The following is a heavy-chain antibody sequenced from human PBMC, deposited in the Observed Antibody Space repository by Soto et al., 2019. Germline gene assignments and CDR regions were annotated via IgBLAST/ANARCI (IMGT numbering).Heavy chain of an antibody. Sequence: VASVKVSCKASGYTFTSYYMHWVRQAPGQGLEWMGIINPSGGSTSYAQKFQGRVTMTRDTSTSTVYMELSSLRSEDTAVYYCAITDVVVPAAIYYYYGMDVWGQGTTVTVSS. CDR2: INPSGGST. CDR3: AITDVVVPAAIYYYYGMDV. CDR1: GYTFTSYY. D-gene: IGHD2-2*01. J-gene: IGHJ6*02. V-gene: IGHV1-46*01.